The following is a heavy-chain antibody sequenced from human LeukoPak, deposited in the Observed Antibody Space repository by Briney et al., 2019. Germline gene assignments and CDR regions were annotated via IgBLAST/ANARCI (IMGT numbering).Heavy chain of an antibody. D-gene: IGHD3-3*01. CDR2: ISGRGGNT. J-gene: IGHJ4*02. CDR3: AKDFWSDYYSGYFDY. Sequence: GGSLRLSCAASGFTFSSYAMSWVRQAPGKGLEWVSSISGRGGNTYYADSVKGRFTISRDNSKNTLYLQMNSLRAEDTAVYYCAKDFWSDYYSGYFDYWGQGTLVTVSS. V-gene: IGHV3-23*01. CDR1: GFTFSSYA.